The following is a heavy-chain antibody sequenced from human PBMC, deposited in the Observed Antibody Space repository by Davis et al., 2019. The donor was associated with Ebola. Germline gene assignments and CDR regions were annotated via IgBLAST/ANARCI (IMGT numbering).Heavy chain of an antibody. CDR1: GFTFDDYG. J-gene: IGHJ4*02. CDR2: INWSGGKT. D-gene: IGHD5-24*01. Sequence: PGGSLRLSCAASGFTFDDYGMSWVRQAPGKGLEWVSAINWSGGKTAYADSVKGRFTISRDNAKNSLYLQMNSLRAEDTALYRCARSRGTYFDYWGQGNLVTVSS. V-gene: IGHV3-20*01. CDR3: ARSRGTYFDY.